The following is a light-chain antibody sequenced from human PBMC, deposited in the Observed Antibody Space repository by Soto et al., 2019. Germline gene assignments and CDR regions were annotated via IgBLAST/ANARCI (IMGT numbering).Light chain of an antibody. CDR1: QTISSW. J-gene: IGKJ4*01. Sequence: DIQMTQSPSTLSGSVGDRVTITCRASQTISSWLAWYQQKPGKAPKLLIYGASNLESGVPSTFSGSGSGTEFTLTISSLQPDDFATYFCQQYHSFPLTFGGGTKVDIK. CDR2: GAS. CDR3: QQYHSFPLT. V-gene: IGKV1-5*01.